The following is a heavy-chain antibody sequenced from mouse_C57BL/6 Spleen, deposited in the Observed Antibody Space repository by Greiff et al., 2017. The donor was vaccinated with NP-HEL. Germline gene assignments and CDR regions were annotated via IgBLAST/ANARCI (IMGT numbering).Heavy chain of an antibody. CDR2: INPNNGGT. D-gene: IGHD3-2*02. V-gene: IGHV1-22*01. CDR3: ARVETAQATGCAY. J-gene: IGHJ3*01. Sequence: VQLQQSGPELVKPGASVKMSCKASGYTFTDYNMHWVKQSHGKSLEWIGYINPNNGGTSYNQKFKGKATLTVNKSTSTAYMELRSLTSEDSAVDDCARVETAQATGCAYWGQGTLVTVSA. CDR1: GYTFTDYN.